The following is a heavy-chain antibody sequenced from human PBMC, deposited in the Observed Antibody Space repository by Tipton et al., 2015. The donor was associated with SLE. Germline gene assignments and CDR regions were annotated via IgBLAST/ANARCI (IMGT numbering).Heavy chain of an antibody. CDR2: INSGSRYI. V-gene: IGHV3-21*04. CDR3: ARDFGPTDYYNGEYFQH. D-gene: IGHD3-9*01. Sequence: GSLRLSCAASGFTFSSYTMNWVRQTPGKGLEWVSSINSGSRYIYYADSVKGRFTISRDNAKNSLYLQMNSLRAEDTAMYFCARDFGPTDYYNGEYFQHWGQGTLVTVSS. CDR1: GFTFSSYT. J-gene: IGHJ1*01.